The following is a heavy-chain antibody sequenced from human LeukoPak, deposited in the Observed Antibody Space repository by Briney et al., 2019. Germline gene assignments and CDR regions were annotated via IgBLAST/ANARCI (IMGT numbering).Heavy chain of an antibody. CDR1: GGSISNYC. J-gene: IGHJ4*02. Sequence: SSETLSLTCTVSGGSISNYCWTWIRQPAGKGLEWIGRIYPGGSTDYNPSLKSRVTMSVDTSKSQFSLSLISVTAADTAVYYCARIGSSSCPDCNYWGQGTLLTVSS. CDR3: ARIGSSSCPDCNY. V-gene: IGHV4-4*07. D-gene: IGHD6-13*01. CDR2: IYPGGST.